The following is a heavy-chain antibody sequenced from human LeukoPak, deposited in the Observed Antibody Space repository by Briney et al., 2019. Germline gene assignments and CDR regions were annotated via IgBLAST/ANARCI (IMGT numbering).Heavy chain of an antibody. CDR3: ARDFAFYGSGSYLRNGMDV. CDR2: ISAYNGNT. Sequence: ASVKVSCKASGYTFTSYGITWVRQAPGQGLEWMGWISAYNGNTNYAQNLQGRVSMTTDTSTSTAYMELRSLRSDDTAVYYCARDFAFYGSGSYLRNGMDVWGQGTTVTVSS. CDR1: GYTFTSYG. V-gene: IGHV1-18*01. D-gene: IGHD3-10*01. J-gene: IGHJ6*02.